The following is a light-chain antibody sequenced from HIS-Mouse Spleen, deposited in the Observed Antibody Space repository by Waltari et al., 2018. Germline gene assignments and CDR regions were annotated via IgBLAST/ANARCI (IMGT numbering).Light chain of an antibody. V-gene: IGLV1-40*01. CDR1: SSNIGAGYD. CDR3: QSYDSSLSGSGV. Sequence: QSVLTQPPSVSGAPGQRVTISCTGSSSNIGAGYDVHWYQQLPGTAPKLLIYGNRNRPSGVPDPFSGSKSGPSASLAITGLQAEDEADYYCQSYDSSLSGSGVFGGGTKLTVL. CDR2: GNR. J-gene: IGLJ3*02.